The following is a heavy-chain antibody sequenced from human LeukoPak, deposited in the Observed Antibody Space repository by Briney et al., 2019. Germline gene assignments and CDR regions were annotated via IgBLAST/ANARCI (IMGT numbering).Heavy chain of an antibody. D-gene: IGHD3-22*01. CDR3: ARGFYDTNGYYYRLDF. CDR2: MNPNRGTT. CDR1: GYIFTTYD. Sequence: ASVKVSCKASGYIFTTYDINWVRQATGQGLEWMGWMNPNRGTTGYARKFQGRVTMTRNTSISTAYMELSSLRSEDTAVYYCARGFYDTNGYYYRLDFWGQGTLVTVSS. J-gene: IGHJ4*02. V-gene: IGHV1-8*01.